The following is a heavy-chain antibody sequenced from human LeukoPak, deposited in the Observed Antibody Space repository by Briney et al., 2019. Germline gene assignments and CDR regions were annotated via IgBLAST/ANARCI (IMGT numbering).Heavy chain of an antibody. Sequence: GGSLRLSCAASGFDVSSHHMVWVRQAPGKGLEWVSGISGSGGSTYYADSMKGRFTISRDNSKNTLYLQINSLRAEDTAVYYCAKDFSVGVTMIRGPFDPWGQGTLVTVSS. CDR2: ISGSGGST. D-gene: IGHD3-10*01. CDR1: GFDVSSHH. J-gene: IGHJ5*02. V-gene: IGHV3-23*01. CDR3: AKDFSVGVTMIRGPFDP.